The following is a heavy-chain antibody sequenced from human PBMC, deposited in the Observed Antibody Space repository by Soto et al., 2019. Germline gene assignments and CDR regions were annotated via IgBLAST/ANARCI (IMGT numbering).Heavy chain of an antibody. D-gene: IGHD6-6*01. CDR3: ARGGLEYSSSLDYYYYYGMDV. Sequence: GASVKVSCKASGGTFSSYAISWVRQAPGQGLEWMGGIIPIFGTANYAQKFQGRVTITADESTSTAYMELSSLRSEDTAVYYCARGGLEYSSSLDYYYYYGMDVWGQGTTVTVSS. J-gene: IGHJ6*02. CDR2: IIPIFGTA. CDR1: GGTFSSYA. V-gene: IGHV1-69*13.